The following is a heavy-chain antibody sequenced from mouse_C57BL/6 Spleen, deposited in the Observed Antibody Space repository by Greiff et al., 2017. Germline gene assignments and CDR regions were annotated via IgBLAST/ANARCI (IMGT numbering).Heavy chain of an antibody. V-gene: IGHV1-82*01. J-gene: IGHJ2*01. Sequence: QVQLQQSGPELVKPGASVKISCKASGYAFSSSWMNWVKQRPGKGLEWIGRIYPGDGDTNYNGKFKGKATLTADKSSSTAYMQLSSLTSEDSAVYFCVREGDYYGSSSYFDYWGQGTTLTVSS. CDR3: VREGDYYGSSSYFDY. CDR1: GYAFSSSW. D-gene: IGHD1-1*01. CDR2: IYPGDGDT.